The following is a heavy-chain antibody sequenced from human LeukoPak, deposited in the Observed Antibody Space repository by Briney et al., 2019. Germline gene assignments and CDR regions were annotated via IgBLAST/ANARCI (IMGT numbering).Heavy chain of an antibody. V-gene: IGHV1-46*01. CDR1: GYTFTSYY. D-gene: IGHD2-15*01. Sequence: ASVKVSCKASGYTFTSYYMHWVRQAPAQGLEWMGIINPSGGSTSYAQKFQGRVTMTRDTSTSTVYMELSSLRSEDTAVYYCAMMGPIGGSHEDSYSYYYYMDVWGKGTTVTVSS. J-gene: IGHJ6*03. CDR3: AMMGPIGGSHEDSYSYYYYMDV. CDR2: INPSGGST.